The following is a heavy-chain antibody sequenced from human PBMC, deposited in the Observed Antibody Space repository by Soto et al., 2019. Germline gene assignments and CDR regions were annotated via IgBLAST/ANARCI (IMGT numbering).Heavy chain of an antibody. CDR2: IYYSGST. V-gene: IGHV4-59*08. J-gene: IGHJ6*03. Sequence: SETLSLTCTVSGGSISSYYWSWIRQPPGKGLEWIGYIYYSGSTNYSPSLKSRVTISVDTSKNQFSLKLSSVTAADTAVYYCARGELWQTNYYMDVWGKGTTVTVSS. CDR3: ARGELWQTNYYMDV. D-gene: IGHD3-10*01. CDR1: GGSISSYY.